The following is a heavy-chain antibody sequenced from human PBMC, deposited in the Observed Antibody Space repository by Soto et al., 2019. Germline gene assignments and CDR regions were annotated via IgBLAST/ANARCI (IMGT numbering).Heavy chain of an antibody. CDR1: GGSFSGYY. CDR2: INHSGST. CDR3: ARGADFWRVHYGMDV. Sequence: ASETLSLTCAVYGGSFSGYYWSWIRQPPGKGLEWIGEINHSGSTNYNPSLKSRVTISVDTSKNQFSLKLSSVTAADTAVYYCARGADFWRVHYGMDVWGQGTTVTAP. J-gene: IGHJ6*02. V-gene: IGHV4-34*01. D-gene: IGHD3-3*01.